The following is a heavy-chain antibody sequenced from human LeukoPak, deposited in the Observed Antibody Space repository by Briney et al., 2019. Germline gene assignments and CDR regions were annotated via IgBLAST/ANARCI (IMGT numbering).Heavy chain of an antibody. CDR2: ISSSSSYI. Sequence: GGSLRLSCAASGFTFSSYSMNWVRQAPGKGLEWVSSISSSSSYIYYADSVKGRFTISRDNAKNSLYLQMNSLRAEDTAVYYCARDLGNSSGYYYSVRDAFDIWGQGTMVTVSS. CDR3: ARDLGNSSGYYYSVRDAFDI. D-gene: IGHD3-22*01. V-gene: IGHV3-21*01. CDR1: GFTFSSYS. J-gene: IGHJ3*02.